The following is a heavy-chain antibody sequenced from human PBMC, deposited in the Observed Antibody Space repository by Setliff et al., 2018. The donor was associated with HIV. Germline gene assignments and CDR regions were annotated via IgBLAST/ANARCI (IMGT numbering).Heavy chain of an antibody. Sequence: GASVKVSCKASGYTFTDYYIHWVRQAPGQGLEWMGGINPNSGGTNYAQKFQGRVTMTRDTSISTAYMELSRLRAEDTAVYYCASAGGGNSGTRWFDYWGQGALVTVSS. J-gene: IGHJ4*02. D-gene: IGHD2-21*02. CDR1: GYTFTDYY. CDR2: INPNSGGT. V-gene: IGHV1-2*02. CDR3: ASAGGGNSGTRWFDY.